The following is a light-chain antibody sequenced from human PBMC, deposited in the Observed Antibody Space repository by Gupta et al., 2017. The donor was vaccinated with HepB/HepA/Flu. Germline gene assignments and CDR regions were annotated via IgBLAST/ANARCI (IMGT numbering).Light chain of an antibody. CDR1: SSDVGNYNF. Sequence: QSALTQPASVSGSPGQSITISCTGTSSDVGNYNFVSWYQQHPGKAPKLMIYEVNKRPSGVSNRFSGSKSGNTASLTISGLQAEDEADYCCCSYAGSWTWVFGGGTKLTVL. J-gene: IGLJ3*02. V-gene: IGLV2-23*02. CDR2: EVN. CDR3: CSYAGSWTWV.